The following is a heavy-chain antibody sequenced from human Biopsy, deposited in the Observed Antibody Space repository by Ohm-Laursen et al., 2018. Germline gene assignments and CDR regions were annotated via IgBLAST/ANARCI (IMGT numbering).Heavy chain of an antibody. V-gene: IGHV1-8*01. D-gene: IGHD6-13*01. CDR2: VNPNSGNT. CDR1: GYTFTNYD. CDR3: AREPFGQQLGPFDY. Sequence: ASVKVSCKTSGYTFTNYDINWVRQAPGQGPEWMGWVNPNSGNTGYARKFQGRVAMTRSTSISTAYMELSSLTSEDTAVYYCAREPFGQQLGPFDYWGQGALVIVSS. J-gene: IGHJ4*02.